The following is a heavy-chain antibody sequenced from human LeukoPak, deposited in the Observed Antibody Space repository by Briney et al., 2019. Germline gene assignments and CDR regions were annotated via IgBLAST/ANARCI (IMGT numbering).Heavy chain of an antibody. J-gene: IGHJ4*02. D-gene: IGHD3-3*01. V-gene: IGHV3-53*01. CDR1: GFTVSSNY. CDR2: IYSGGST. CDR3: ARAGDREWLPMDY. Sequence: GGSLRLSCAASGFTVSSNYMSWVRQAPGKGLEWVSVIYSGGSTYYADSVKGRFTTSRDNSKNTLYLQMNSLRAEDTAVYYCARAGDREWLPMDYWGQGTLVTVSS.